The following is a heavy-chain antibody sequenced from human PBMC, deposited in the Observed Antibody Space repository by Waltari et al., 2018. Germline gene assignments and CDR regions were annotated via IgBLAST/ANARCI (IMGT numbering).Heavy chain of an antibody. CDR3: AKALFGRIAARPDWDY. CDR2: ISGSGCST. CDR1: GFTFSSYA. D-gene: IGHD6-6*01. J-gene: IGHJ4*02. V-gene: IGHV3-23*01. Sequence: EVQLLESGGGLVQPGGSMRLSCAASGFTFSSYAMSWVRQAPGKGLEWVSAISGSGCSTYYADSVKGRFTISRDNSKNTLYLQMNSLRAEDTAVYYCAKALFGRIAARPDWDYWGQGTLVTVSS.